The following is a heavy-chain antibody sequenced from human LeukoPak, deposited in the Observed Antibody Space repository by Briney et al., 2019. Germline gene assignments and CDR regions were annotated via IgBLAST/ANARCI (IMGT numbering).Heavy chain of an antibody. Sequence: GGSLRLSCAASGFTFSSYAMSWVRQAPGKGLEWVSGISGSGDNTYYADSVKGRFTISRDNSKNTLYVQVNSLRTEDTAVYYCARDIVGGAYDIWGQGTMVTVSS. J-gene: IGHJ3*02. V-gene: IGHV3-23*01. CDR1: GFTFSSYA. D-gene: IGHD2-15*01. CDR3: ARDIVGGAYDI. CDR2: ISGSGDNT.